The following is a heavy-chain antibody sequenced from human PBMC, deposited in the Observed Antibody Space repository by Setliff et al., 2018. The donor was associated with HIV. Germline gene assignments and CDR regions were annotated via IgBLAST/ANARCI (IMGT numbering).Heavy chain of an antibody. CDR3: ASIELAAMVPVDY. Sequence: PGGSLRLSCAASGFTFSDYAMHWVRQAPGKGLEWVTFISYDASNIYYADSVKGRFIISRDDAEKSVYLQMNSLRAEDTAVYYCASIELAAMVPVDYWGQGTLVTVSS. D-gene: IGHD5-18*01. V-gene: IGHV3-30*04. CDR1: GFTFSDYA. CDR2: ISYDASNI. J-gene: IGHJ4*02.